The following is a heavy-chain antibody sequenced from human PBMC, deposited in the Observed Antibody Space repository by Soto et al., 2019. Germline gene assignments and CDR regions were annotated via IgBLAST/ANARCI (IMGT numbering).Heavy chain of an antibody. V-gene: IGHV1-69*11. CDR3: ASHGITGTWVYYYGMDV. Sequence: QVQLVQSGAEVKKPGSSVKVSCKGSGGTFSSYAISWVRQAPGQGLEWMGGIIPILGTADYAQKFQGRVTITADESTSTAYMELSSLRSEDPAVYYCASHGITGTWVYYYGMDVWGQGTTVTVSS. CDR2: IIPILGTA. CDR1: GGTFSSYA. J-gene: IGHJ6*02. D-gene: IGHD1-7*01.